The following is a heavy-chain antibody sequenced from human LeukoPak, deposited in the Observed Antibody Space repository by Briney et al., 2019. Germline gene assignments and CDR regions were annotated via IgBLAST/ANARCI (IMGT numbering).Heavy chain of an antibody. V-gene: IGHV1-69*05. Sequence: ASVKVSCKASGGTFSSYAISWLRQAPGQGLEWMGGIIPIFGTANYAQKFQGRVTITTDESTSTAYMELSSLRSEDTAVYYCARNSGSGSSSSFDYWGQGTLVTVSS. CDR1: GGTFSSYA. CDR2: IIPIFGTA. J-gene: IGHJ4*02. D-gene: IGHD6-6*01. CDR3: ARNSGSGSSSSFDY.